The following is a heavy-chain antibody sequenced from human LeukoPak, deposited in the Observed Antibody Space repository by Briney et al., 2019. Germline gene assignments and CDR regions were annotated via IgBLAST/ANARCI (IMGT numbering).Heavy chain of an antibody. J-gene: IGHJ4*02. CDR3: ANDGSHTTYYLNY. V-gene: IGHV3-9*01. Sequence: GGSLRLSCAASGFTFDDYAMHWVRQAPGKGLEWVSGMNWNGNNIAYADSVKGRFTISRDNAKNSLYLQMNSLTPQDTALYYCANDGSHTTYYLNYWAQGALVTVPS. CDR2: MNWNGNNI. D-gene: IGHD1-1*01. CDR1: GFTFDDYA.